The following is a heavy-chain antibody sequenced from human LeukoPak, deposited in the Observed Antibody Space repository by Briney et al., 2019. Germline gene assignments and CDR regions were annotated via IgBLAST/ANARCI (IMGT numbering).Heavy chain of an antibody. CDR2: IKQDGSEK. V-gene: IGHV3-7*01. Sequence: GGSLRLSCAASGFTVSSNYMSWVRQAPGKGLEWVANIKQDGSEKYYVDSVKGRFTISRDNAKNSLYLQMNSLRAEDTAVYYCARDFGDSSGYYYDYWGQGTLVTVSS. CDR3: ARDFGDSSGYYYDY. J-gene: IGHJ4*02. D-gene: IGHD3-22*01. CDR1: GFTVSSNY.